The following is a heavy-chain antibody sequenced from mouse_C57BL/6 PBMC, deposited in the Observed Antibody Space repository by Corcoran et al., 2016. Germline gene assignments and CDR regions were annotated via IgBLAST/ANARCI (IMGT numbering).Heavy chain of an antibody. Sequence: QIQLVQSGPELKKPGETVKISSKASGYTFTTYGLSWVKQAPGKGLKWWGWINTYSGVPTYADDFKGRFAFSLETSASTAYLQINNLKNEDTATYFCARDDGNYATFWGQGPTLTVSS. D-gene: IGHD2-3*01. J-gene: IGHJ2*01. CDR1: GYTFTTYG. V-gene: IGHV9-3*01. CDR3: ARDDGNYATF. CDR2: INTYSGVP.